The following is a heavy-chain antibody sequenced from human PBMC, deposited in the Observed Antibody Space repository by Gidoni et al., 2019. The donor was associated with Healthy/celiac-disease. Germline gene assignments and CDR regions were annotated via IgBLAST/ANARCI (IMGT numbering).Heavy chain of an antibody. D-gene: IGHD1-7*01. CDR3: ASPLSGTTTLDYYYGMDV. Sequence: QVQLVQSGAEVKKPGSSVKVSCKASGGTFSSYTISWVRQAPGQGLEWMGRIIPILGIANYAQKFQGRVTITADKSTSTAYMELSSLRSEDTAVYYCASPLSGTTTLDYYYGMDVWGQGTTVTVSS. CDR1: GGTFSSYT. CDR2: IIPILGIA. J-gene: IGHJ6*02. V-gene: IGHV1-69*02.